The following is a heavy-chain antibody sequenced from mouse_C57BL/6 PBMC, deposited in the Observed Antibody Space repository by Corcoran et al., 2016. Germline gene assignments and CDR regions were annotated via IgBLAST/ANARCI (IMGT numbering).Heavy chain of an antibody. Sequence: EVQLQQSGPELVKPGASVKISCKASGYTFTDYYMNWVKQSHGKSLEWIGDINPNNGGTSYNQKFKGKATLTVDKSSSTAYMELRSLTSEDSAVYYCARSTVVGRDDVWGTGTTVTVSS. CDR3: ARSTVVGRDDV. V-gene: IGHV1-26*01. CDR1: GYTFTDYY. D-gene: IGHD1-1*01. CDR2: INPNNGGT. J-gene: IGHJ1*03.